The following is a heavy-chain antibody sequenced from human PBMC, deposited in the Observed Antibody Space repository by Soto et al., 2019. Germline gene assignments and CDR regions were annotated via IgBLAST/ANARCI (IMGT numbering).Heavy chain of an antibody. CDR1: GFSLSTRGVG. CDR3: AHRPRGDSYHFDY. V-gene: IGHV2-5*02. Sequence: QITLKESGPTLVKPTQTLTLTCTFSGFSLSTRGVGVGWIRQPPGKALEWLALIYWDDDEGYSPSLKSSLTSTKDTSKDQVVRTITNMHPVDTATYYCAHRPRGDSYHFDYWGQGTLVTVSS. J-gene: IGHJ4*02. D-gene: IGHD5-18*01. CDR2: IYWDDDE.